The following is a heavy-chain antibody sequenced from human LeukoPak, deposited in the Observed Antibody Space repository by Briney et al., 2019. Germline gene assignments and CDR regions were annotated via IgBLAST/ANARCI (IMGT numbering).Heavy chain of an antibody. Sequence: SETLSLTCTVSGGSISSSSYCWGWIRQSPGKGLEWIGSIYYSGSTYYNPSLKSRVTISVDTSKNQFSLKLSSVTAADTAVYYCARKGGFEEANWFDPWGQGTLVTVSS. V-gene: IGHV4-39*07. CDR1: GGSISSSSYC. J-gene: IGHJ5*02. D-gene: IGHD3-10*01. CDR3: ARKGGFEEANWFDP. CDR2: IYYSGST.